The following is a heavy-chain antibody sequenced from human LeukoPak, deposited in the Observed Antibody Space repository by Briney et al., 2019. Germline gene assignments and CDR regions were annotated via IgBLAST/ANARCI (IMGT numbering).Heavy chain of an antibody. CDR1: GYTFTGYY. CDR3: FVRGGFGEPSGLFDY. J-gene: IGHJ4*02. V-gene: IGHV1-2*02. D-gene: IGHD3-10*01. CDR2: INPNSGGT. Sequence: ASVKVSCKASGYTFTGYYMHWVRQAPGQGLEWMGWINPNSGGTNYAQKFQGRVTMTRDTSISTAYMELSRLRSDDTAVYYCFVRGGFGEPSGLFDYWGQGTLVTVSS.